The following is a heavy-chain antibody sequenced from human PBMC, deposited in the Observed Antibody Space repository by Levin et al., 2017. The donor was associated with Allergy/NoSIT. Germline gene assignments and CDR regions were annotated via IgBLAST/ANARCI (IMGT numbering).Heavy chain of an antibody. J-gene: IGHJ4*02. CDR2: INPSGGST. CDR1: GYTFTSNY. CDR3: AREDYVWGSYCYTNYYFDY. Sequence: ASVKVSCKASGYTFTSNYIHWVRQAPGQGLEWMGIINPSGGSTNYAQKFQGRVTMTRDTSTSTVYMELSSLRSEDTAVYYCAREDYVWGSYCYTNYYFDYWGQGTLVTVSS. D-gene: IGHD3-16*02. V-gene: IGHV1-46*01.